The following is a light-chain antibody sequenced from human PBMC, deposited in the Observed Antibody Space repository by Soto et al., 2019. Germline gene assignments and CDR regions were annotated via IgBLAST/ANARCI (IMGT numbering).Light chain of an antibody. Sequence: DIVLTQSPGTLSLSPGERATLSCRASPSVNSNFLAWYQQKPGQAPRLLVYGSSTRAAGVPDRFSGSGSGTDFTLTISRLEPEDFAVYYCQQYGRSPLLYTFGQGTKLGVK. J-gene: IGKJ2*01. V-gene: IGKV3-20*01. CDR2: GSS. CDR3: QQYGRSPLLYT. CDR1: PSVNSNF.